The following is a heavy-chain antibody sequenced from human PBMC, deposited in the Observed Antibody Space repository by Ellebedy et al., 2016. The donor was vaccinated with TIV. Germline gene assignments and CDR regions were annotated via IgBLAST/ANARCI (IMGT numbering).Heavy chain of an antibody. CDR3: ARARLDWNWFDP. D-gene: IGHD3-9*01. J-gene: IGHJ5*02. CDR2: IWYDGSNK. V-gene: IGHV3-33*01. Sequence: GGSLRLXXAASGFTFSHYGMHWVRQAPGKGLEWVAVIWYDGSNKYYADSVKGRFTISRDNSKNTLYLQMNSLRAEDTAVYYCARARLDWNWFDPWGQGTLVTVSS. CDR1: GFTFSHYG.